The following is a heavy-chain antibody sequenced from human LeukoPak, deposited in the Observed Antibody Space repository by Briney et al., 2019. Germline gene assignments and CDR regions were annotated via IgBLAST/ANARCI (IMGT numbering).Heavy chain of an antibody. CDR2: IEYSGST. CDR3: ARGGTMVVVARPNYFFDY. Sequence: SETLSLTCTVSGASISSYYWHWIRQPPWQGLEWIGYIEYSGSTNYNPSLKSRVTISIGTSKNQFSLKLSPVTAADTAVYYYARGGTMVVVARPNYFFDYWGQGILATVSS. CDR1: GASISSYY. V-gene: IGHV4-59*01. D-gene: IGHD2-15*01. J-gene: IGHJ4*02.